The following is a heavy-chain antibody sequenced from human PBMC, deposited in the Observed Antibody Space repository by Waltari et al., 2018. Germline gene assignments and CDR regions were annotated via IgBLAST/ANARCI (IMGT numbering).Heavy chain of an antibody. J-gene: IGHJ4*02. V-gene: IGHV3-7*01. CDR2: RKQDGSEK. CDR3: ARDVLY. CDR1: GFTFSHFW. Sequence: EVQLVESGGGLVQPGGSLSPSCAASGFTFSHFWMTWVRQAPGKGLEWVANRKQDGSEKYYVDSVKGRFTISRDNAKNSLYLQMNGLRAEDTAIYYCARDVLYWGQGTLVTVSS. D-gene: IGHD2-15*01.